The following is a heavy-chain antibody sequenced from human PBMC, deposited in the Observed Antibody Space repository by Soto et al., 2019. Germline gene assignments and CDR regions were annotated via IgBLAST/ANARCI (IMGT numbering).Heavy chain of an antibody. CDR3: ARGVVAGNYYYGMDV. CDR1: GGTFSSYA. D-gene: IGHD6-19*01. V-gene: IGHV1-69*13. CDR2: IIPI. J-gene: IGHJ6*02. Sequence: ASVKVSCKASGGTFSSYAISWVRQAPGQGLEWMGGIIPINHAQKFQARVTITAEESTNTAYMELSSLRSEDTAVYYCARGVVAGNYYYGMDVWGQGTTVTVSS.